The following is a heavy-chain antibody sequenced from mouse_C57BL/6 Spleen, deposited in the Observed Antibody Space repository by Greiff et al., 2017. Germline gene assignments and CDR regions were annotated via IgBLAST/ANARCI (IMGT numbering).Heavy chain of an antibody. CDR2: ISYDGSN. J-gene: IGHJ4*01. V-gene: IGHV3-6*01. CDR3: ARERIRDAMDY. CDR1: GYSITSGYY. D-gene: IGHD3-1*01. Sequence: EVKLQESGPGLVKPSQSLSLTCSVTGYSITSGYYWNWIRQFPGNKLEWMGYISYDGSNNYNPSLKNRISITRDTSKNQFFLKLNSVTTEDTATYYCARERIRDAMDYWGQGTSVTVSS.